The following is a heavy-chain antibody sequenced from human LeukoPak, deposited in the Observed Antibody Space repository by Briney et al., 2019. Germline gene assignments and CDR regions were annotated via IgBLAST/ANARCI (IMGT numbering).Heavy chain of an antibody. CDR2: ISNDGTKK. D-gene: IGHD2-15*01. CDR1: GFTFSTYG. J-gene: IGHJ6*02. V-gene: IGHV3-30*03. CDR3: ARCFRYFYYYDMGV. Sequence: GGSLRLSCAGSGFTFSTYGMHWVRQAPGRGLEWVAVISNDGTKKYYADSVKGRFTISRDDSNNTLYLQMNGLRDEDTAVYYCARCFRYFYYYDMGVWGQGTTVTVSS.